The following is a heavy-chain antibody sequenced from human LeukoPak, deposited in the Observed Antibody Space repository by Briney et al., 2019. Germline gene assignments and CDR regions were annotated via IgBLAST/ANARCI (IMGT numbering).Heavy chain of an antibody. CDR3: ATLRGEGEIDY. Sequence: PSETLSLTCTVSGGSISSYYWSWIRQPPGKGLEWIGYIYYSGSTNYNPSLKSRVTISVDTSKNQFSLKLSSVTAADTAVYYCATLRGEGEIDYWGQGTLVTVSS. D-gene: IGHD3-16*01. CDR1: GGSISSYY. V-gene: IGHV4-59*08. CDR2: IYYSGST. J-gene: IGHJ4*02.